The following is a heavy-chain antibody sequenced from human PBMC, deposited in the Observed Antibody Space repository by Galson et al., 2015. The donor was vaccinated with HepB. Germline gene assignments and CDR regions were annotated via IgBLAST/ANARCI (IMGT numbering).Heavy chain of an antibody. J-gene: IGHJ6*02. D-gene: IGHD3-16*02. CDR2: ISYDGSNK. Sequence: SLRLSCAASGFTFGGYSMHWVRQAPDKGLEWVAVISYDGSNKNYADSVKGRFTISRDNSKNTLYLQMNSLRTEDTAVYYCAKDSDRWRPLNYGMDVWGQGTTVTVSS. CDR1: GFTFGGYS. V-gene: IGHV3-30*04. CDR3: AKDSDRWRPLNYGMDV.